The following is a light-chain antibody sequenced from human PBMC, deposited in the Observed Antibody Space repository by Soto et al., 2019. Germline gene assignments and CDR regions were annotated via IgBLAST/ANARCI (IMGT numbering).Light chain of an antibody. J-gene: IGKJ1*01. CDR1: QSVLYSSNNKNY. V-gene: IGKV4-1*01. CDR2: GAS. CDR3: QQYYRPWT. Sequence: DIVMTQSPDSLAVSLVERATINCKSSQSVLYSSNNKNYLAGYQQKPGQPPKLLIYGASTRESGVPDRFSGSGSGTAFTLTISSLQAEDVAVYYCQQYYRPWTFGQGTKVEIK.